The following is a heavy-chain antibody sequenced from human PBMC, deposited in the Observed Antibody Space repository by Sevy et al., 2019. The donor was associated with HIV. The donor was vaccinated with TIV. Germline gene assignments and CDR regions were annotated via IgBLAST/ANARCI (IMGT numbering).Heavy chain of an antibody. J-gene: IGHJ4*02. V-gene: IGHV3-7*01. D-gene: IGHD2-2*01. CDR2: IKQDGSEK. CDR3: GRDSSTSCYAY. Sequence: GGSLRLSCAASGFTFSSYWMSWVRQAPGKGLEWVANIKQDGSEKYYVDSVKGRFTISRDNAKNSLYLQMNSLRAEDTAVYYCGRDSSTSCYAYWGQGTLVTVSS. CDR1: GFTFSSYW.